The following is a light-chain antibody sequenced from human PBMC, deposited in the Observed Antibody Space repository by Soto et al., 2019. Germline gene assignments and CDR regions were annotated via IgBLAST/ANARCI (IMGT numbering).Light chain of an antibody. V-gene: IGKV3-20*01. CDR1: QSVTSSH. J-gene: IGKJ1*01. Sequence: EIVLTQTPGTLSLSPGERATLSCRASQSVTSSHLAWYQQKPGQAPRLLIYGASTRATGIPDRFSGSVSGTDFTLTISRLEPEDFAVFYCHQYGTSPATFGQGTKVEIK. CDR2: GAS. CDR3: HQYGTSPAT.